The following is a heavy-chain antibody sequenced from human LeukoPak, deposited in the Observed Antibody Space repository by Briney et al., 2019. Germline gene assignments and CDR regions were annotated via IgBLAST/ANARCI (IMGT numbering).Heavy chain of an antibody. J-gene: IGHJ6*03. CDR2: ISSSSSTI. D-gene: IGHD3-22*01. Sequence: GGSLRLSCAAPGFTFSSYEMNWVRQAPGKGLEWVSYISSSSSTIYYADSVKGRFTISRDNAKNSLYLQMNSLRAEDTAVYYCARLANYDSSGYYYYYYYMDVWGKGTTVTISS. CDR3: ARLANYDSSGYYYYYYYMDV. V-gene: IGHV3-48*03. CDR1: GFTFSSYE.